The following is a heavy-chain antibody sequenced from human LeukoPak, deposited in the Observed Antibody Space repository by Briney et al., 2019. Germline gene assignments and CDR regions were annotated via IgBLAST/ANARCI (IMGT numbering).Heavy chain of an antibody. V-gene: IGHV4-34*01. Sequence: PSETLSLTCAVYGGSFSGYYWSWIRQPPGKGLEWIGEINHSGSTNYNPSLKSRVTISVDTSKNQFSLKLSSVTAADTAVYYCARLRSTVPATGLYYWGQGTLVTVSS. CDR1: GGSFSGYY. J-gene: IGHJ4*02. CDR3: ARLRSTVPATGLYY. CDR2: INHSGST. D-gene: IGHD2-2*01.